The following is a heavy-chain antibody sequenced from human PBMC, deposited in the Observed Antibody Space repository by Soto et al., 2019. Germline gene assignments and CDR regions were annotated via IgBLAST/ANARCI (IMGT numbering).Heavy chain of an antibody. CDR2: IKQDGSEK. J-gene: IGHJ4*02. V-gene: IGHV3-7*05. CDR1: GYRFTNFY. CDR3: AKESGIAVAGSDIDY. Sequence: VQLVQSGAEVQKPGASVRVSCKASGYRFTNFYIHWVRQAPGQGLEWVANIKQDGSEKNYVDSVKSRFTISRDNAKNSLYLQMDSLRAEDTAVYYCAKESGIAVAGSDIDYWGQGTLVTVSS. D-gene: IGHD6-19*01.